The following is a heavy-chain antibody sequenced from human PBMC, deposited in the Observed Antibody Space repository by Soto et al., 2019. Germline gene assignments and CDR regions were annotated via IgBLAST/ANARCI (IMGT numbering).Heavy chain of an antibody. CDR2: IYYSGST. Sequence: SETLSLTCTVSGGSISSYYWSWIRQPPGKGLEWIGYIYYSGSTNYNPSLKSRVTISVDTSKNQFSLKLSSVTAADTAVYYCARASYSSSWYPPSYYYYGMDVWGQGTTVT. V-gene: IGHV4-59*01. J-gene: IGHJ6*02. D-gene: IGHD6-13*01. CDR3: ARASYSSSWYPPSYYYYGMDV. CDR1: GGSISSYY.